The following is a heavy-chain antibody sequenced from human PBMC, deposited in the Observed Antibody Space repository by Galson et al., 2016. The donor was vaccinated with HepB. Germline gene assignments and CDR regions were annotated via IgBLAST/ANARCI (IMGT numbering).Heavy chain of an antibody. Sequence: SLRLSCAASGFPFSSYAVHWVRQAPGKGLEWVAVTSFDGSDKYYTDSVKGRFTVSRYNSRNTLFLQMGSLRAADTAVYYCARDTGWNDQFDYWGQGTLVTVSS. CDR2: TSFDGSDK. D-gene: IGHD1-1*01. CDR3: ARDTGWNDQFDY. J-gene: IGHJ4*02. V-gene: IGHV3-30*04. CDR1: GFPFSSYA.